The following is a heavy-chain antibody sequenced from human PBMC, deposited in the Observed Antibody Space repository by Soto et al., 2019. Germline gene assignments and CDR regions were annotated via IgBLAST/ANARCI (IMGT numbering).Heavy chain of an antibody. CDR3: AKLMVWGVGGAFDI. CDR2: ISGGGGST. V-gene: IGHV3-23*01. D-gene: IGHD3-10*01. J-gene: IGHJ3*02. CDR1: GFTFSSYA. Sequence: EVQLLESGGDLVQPGGSLRLSCAASGFTFSSYAMSWVRQAPGKGLEWVSNISGGGGSTYYADSVKGRFTISRDNSKNTLYLQTISLRAEDTAVYYCAKLMVWGVGGAFDIWGQGTMVTVSS.